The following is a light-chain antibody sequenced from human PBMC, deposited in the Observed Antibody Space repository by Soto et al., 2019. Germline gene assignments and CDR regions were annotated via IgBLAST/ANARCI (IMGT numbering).Light chain of an antibody. CDR2: GAS. V-gene: IGKV3D-15*01. CDR3: QHYKSWPWGP. CDR1: QSVNNN. J-gene: IGKJ1*01. Sequence: EIVMTQSPATLSVYPGERVTLSCRTSQSVNNNLAWYLQKPGQAPRLLIYGASTRATGIPARFSGSGSGTEVTLTISILESEDFEGFYCQHYKSWPWGPSGPGTKVDMK.